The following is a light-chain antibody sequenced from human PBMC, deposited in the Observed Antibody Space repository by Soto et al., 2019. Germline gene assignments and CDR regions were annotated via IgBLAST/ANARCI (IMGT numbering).Light chain of an antibody. V-gene: IGKV2-30*01. Sequence: VVMTQSPLSLPVTLGQPASISCRSSQSLVYSDGNTYCNWCQQRPGQSQRRLIDQVYTRDSGIQDRFIGSGSGTDFTLKISRVEAEDVLVLYGMQARHCPWMFREGTKVDI. CDR1: QSLVYSDGNTY. CDR3: MQARHCPWM. CDR2: QVY. J-gene: IGKJ1*01.